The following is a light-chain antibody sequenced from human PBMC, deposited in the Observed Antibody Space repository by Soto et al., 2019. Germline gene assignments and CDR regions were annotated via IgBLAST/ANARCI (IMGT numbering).Light chain of an antibody. CDR2: GAS. CDR3: QQYNNWPPIT. V-gene: IGKV3-15*01. CDR1: QSVSSN. J-gene: IGKJ5*01. Sequence: EILMTQSPATLSVSPGERATLSCRASQSVSSNIAWYQQKPGQAPRLLIYGASTRATGIPATFSGSGSGTEFTLTISSLQSEDFAVYYCQQYNNWPPITFGQGTRLEIK.